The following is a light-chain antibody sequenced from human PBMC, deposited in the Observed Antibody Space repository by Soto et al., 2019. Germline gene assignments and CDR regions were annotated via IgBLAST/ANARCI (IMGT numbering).Light chain of an antibody. CDR3: QQGGNWPLT. Sequence: PGERPPLSSNASQRVGSNYLAWYQQKPGQAPRLLIYDASSRASGIPARFSGSGSGTDFTLTISSLEPEDFAVYYCQQGGNWPLTFGQGARLEIK. V-gene: IGKV3D-20*02. J-gene: IGKJ5*01. CDR2: DAS. CDR1: QRVGSNY.